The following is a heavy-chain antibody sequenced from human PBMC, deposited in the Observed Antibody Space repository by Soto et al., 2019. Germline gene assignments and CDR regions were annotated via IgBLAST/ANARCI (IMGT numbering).Heavy chain of an antibody. J-gene: IGHJ4*02. CDR2: AHHSGRT. CDR3: TRGPSADKVDY. Sequence: SETLSLTCTVSGGSMSSSNWWNWVRQSPGKGLEWIGEAHHSGRTNYNPSLKSRVTISVDKSKNHFSLKLSSVTAADTAVYYCTRGPSADKVDYRGQGTLVTVSS. V-gene: IGHV4-4*02. CDR1: GGSMSSSNW.